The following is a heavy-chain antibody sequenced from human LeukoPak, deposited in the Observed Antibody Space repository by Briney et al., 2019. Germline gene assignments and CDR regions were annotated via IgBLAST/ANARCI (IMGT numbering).Heavy chain of an antibody. CDR2: INAGNGDT. D-gene: IGHD2-2*01. Sequence: ASVKVSCKASGYTFTNYALHWVRQAPGQRLEWMGWINAGNGDTVYSQRFQGRVTITRDTSVSTVDMELSSLRPEDTAVYYCARGYCSSASCQYYFDYWGQGTLVTVSS. J-gene: IGHJ4*02. V-gene: IGHV1-3*01. CDR3: ARGYCSSASCQYYFDY. CDR1: GYTFTNYA.